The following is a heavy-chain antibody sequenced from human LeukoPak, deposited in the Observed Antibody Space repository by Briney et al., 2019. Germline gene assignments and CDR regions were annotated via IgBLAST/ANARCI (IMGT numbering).Heavy chain of an antibody. D-gene: IGHD3-9*01. Sequence: ASVKVSCKASGYTFTSYDINWVRQATGQGLEWMGWMNPNSGNTGYAQKFQGRVTMTRNTSISTAYMELSSLRSEDTAVYYCARGSWGKPLLRYFDWLPRPYYFDYWGQGTLVTVSS. CDR3: ARGSWGKPLLRYFDWLPRPYYFDY. CDR1: GYTFTSYD. CDR2: MNPNSGNT. V-gene: IGHV1-8*01. J-gene: IGHJ4*02.